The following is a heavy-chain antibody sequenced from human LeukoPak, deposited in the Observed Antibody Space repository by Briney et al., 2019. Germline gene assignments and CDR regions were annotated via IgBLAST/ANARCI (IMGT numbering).Heavy chain of an antibody. CDR3: ARGKRGGRREYYYYYMDV. V-gene: IGHV1-2*02. Sequence: ASVKVSCKASGYTFTGYYMHWVRQAPGQGLEWMGWINPNSGGTNYAQKFQGRVTMTRDTSISTAYMELSRLRSDDTAVYYCARGKRGGRREYYYYYMDVWGKGTTVTVSS. J-gene: IGHJ6*03. D-gene: IGHD1-1*01. CDR2: INPNSGGT. CDR1: GYTFTGYY.